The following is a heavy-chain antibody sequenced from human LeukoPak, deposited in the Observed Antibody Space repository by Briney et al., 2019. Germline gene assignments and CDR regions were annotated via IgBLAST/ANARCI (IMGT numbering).Heavy chain of an antibody. CDR1: GYTFTGYY. J-gene: IGHJ4*02. CDR2: MNPNSGNT. Sequence: ASVKVSCKASGYTFTGYYIHWVRQATGQGLEWMGWMNPNSGNTGYAQKFQGRVTMTRNTSISTAYMELSSLRSEDTAVYYCARGRSIAARAGIGYWGQGTLVTVSS. CDR3: ARGRSIAARAGIGY. D-gene: IGHD6-6*01. V-gene: IGHV1-8*02.